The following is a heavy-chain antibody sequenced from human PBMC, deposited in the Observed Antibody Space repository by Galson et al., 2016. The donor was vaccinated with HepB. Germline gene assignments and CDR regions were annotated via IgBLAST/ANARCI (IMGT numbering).Heavy chain of an antibody. CDR2: ISYDGSNK. V-gene: IGHV3-30*18. Sequence: SLRLSCAASGFTFSSYGMHWVRQAPGKGLEWVAVISYDGSNKYYADSVKGRFTISRDNSKNTLYLQMNSLRAEDTAVYYCTKDSGYDGGGFEYGGQGTLVTVSS. J-gene: IGHJ4*02. D-gene: IGHD5-12*01. CDR3: TKDSGYDGGGFEY. CDR1: GFTFSSYG.